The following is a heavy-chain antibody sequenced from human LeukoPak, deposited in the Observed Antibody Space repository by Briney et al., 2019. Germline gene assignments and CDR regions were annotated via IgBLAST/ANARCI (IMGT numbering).Heavy chain of an antibody. CDR3: ARRPRGSSSYYFDY. CDR1: GYSFTTSW. Sequence: GESLKISCKGSGYSFTTSWIAWVRQLPGKGLEWMGIIYPGDSDTRYSPSFQGQVAISADKSIGTAYLQWSGLKASDTAIYYCARRPRGSSSYYFDYWGQGTLVSVSS. D-gene: IGHD6-19*01. CDR2: IYPGDSDT. J-gene: IGHJ4*02. V-gene: IGHV5-51*01.